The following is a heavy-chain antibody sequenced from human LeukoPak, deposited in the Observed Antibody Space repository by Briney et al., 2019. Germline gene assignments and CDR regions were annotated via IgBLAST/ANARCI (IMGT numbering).Heavy chain of an antibody. J-gene: IGHJ6*02. CDR1: GGSISSYY. CDR3: ARTTKNYGMDV. CDR2: IYYSGST. D-gene: IGHD1-1*01. V-gene: IGHV4-59*08. Sequence: SETLSLTCTVSGGSISSYYWSWIRQPPGKGLEWIGYIYYSGSTNYNPSLKSRVTISVDTSKNQFSLKLSSVTAADTAVYYCARTTKNYGMDVWGQGTLVTVSS.